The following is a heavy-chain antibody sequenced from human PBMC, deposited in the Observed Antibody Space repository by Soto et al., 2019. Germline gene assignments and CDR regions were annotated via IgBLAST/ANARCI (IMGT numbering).Heavy chain of an antibody. CDR3: ARDLGGGALGYCSGGSCYSPPDLDY. J-gene: IGHJ4*02. CDR2: ISAYNGNT. CDR1: GYTFTSYG. V-gene: IGHV1-18*01. D-gene: IGHD2-15*01. Sequence: ASVKVSCKASGYTFTSYGISWVRQAPGQGLEWMGWISAYNGNTNYAQKLQGRVTMTTDTSTSTAYMELRSLRSDDTAVYYCARDLGGGALGYCSGGSCYSPPDLDYWGQGILVTVSS.